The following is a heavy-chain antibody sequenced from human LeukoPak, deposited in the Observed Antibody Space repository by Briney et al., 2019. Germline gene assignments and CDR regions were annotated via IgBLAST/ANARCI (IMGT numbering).Heavy chain of an antibody. V-gene: IGHV3-23*01. J-gene: IGHJ4*02. D-gene: IGHD4-23*01. Sequence: QSGGSLRLSCAASGFTFSYYAMNWVRQAPGKGLEWVSSISGSVSSTYYADSVKGRFTISRDNSKNTLSVHMNSLRAEDTAVYYCAREVDYVGYYLDYWGQGTLVTVSS. CDR1: GFTFSYYA. CDR3: AREVDYVGYYLDY. CDR2: ISGSVSST.